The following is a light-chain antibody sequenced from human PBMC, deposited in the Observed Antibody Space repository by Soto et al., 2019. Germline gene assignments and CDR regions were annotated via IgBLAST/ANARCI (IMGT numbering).Light chain of an antibody. Sequence: DLQMTQSPASLSASVGDRVTITCRASQSISNALHWYQQKPGKAPKLLIYAASTLLSGVPSRFSGSGSGTDFTLTISSLQLEDFATYFCHQSYNTPHTFGQGTKLAI. CDR1: QSISNA. J-gene: IGKJ2*01. CDR2: AAS. V-gene: IGKV1-39*01. CDR3: HQSYNTPHT.